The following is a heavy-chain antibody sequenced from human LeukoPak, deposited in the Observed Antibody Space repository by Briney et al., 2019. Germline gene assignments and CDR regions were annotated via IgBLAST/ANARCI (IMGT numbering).Heavy chain of an antibody. CDR1: GGSISSSSYY. J-gene: IGHJ4*02. Sequence: SETLSLTCTVSGGSISSSSYYWGWIRQPPGKGLEWIGYIYYSGSTNYNPSLKSRVTISVDTSKNQFSLKLSSVTAADTAVYYCASYYYGSGSTFDYWGQGTLVTVSS. V-gene: IGHV4-61*05. CDR3: ASYYYGSGSTFDY. D-gene: IGHD3-10*01. CDR2: IYYSGST.